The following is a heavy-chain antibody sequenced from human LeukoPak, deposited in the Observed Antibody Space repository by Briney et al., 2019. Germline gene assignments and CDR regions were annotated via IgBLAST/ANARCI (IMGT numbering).Heavy chain of an antibody. J-gene: IGHJ5*02. CDR2: IYGGGST. V-gene: IGHV3-53*01. Sequence: GGSLRLSCAASGFTVSSNYMSWVSQAPGKGLEWVSLIYGGGSTYYADSVKGRFTISRDNSKNTLYLQMNSLRAEDTAVYYCARGNWNDNWFDPWGQGTLATVSS. CDR1: GFTVSSNY. D-gene: IGHD1-20*01. CDR3: ARGNWNDNWFDP.